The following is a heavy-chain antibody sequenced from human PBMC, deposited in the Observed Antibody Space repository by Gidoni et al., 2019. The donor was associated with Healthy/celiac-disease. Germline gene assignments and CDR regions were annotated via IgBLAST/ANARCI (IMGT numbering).Heavy chain of an antibody. D-gene: IGHD3-3*01. CDR3: ARSTGPPYYDFWSGYYTSSYYYYYGMDV. Sequence: QVQLVQSGAEVKKPGASVKVSCKASGSTFTSYDINWVRQATVQGLEWMGWMNPNSGNTGYAQKFQGRVTMTRNTSISTADMELSSLRSEDTAVYYCARSTGPPYYDFWSGYYTSSYYYYYGMDVWGQGTTVTVSS. J-gene: IGHJ6*02. CDR2: MNPNSGNT. V-gene: IGHV1-8*01. CDR1: GSTFTSYD.